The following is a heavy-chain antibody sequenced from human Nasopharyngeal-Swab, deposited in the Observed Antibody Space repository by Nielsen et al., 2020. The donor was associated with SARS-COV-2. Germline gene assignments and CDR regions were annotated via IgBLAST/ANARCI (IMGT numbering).Heavy chain of an antibody. D-gene: IGHD5-18*01. CDR1: GGSFSSSSYY. J-gene: IGHJ4*02. CDR2: IYYSGST. CDR3: ASGEGLFGIQDY. Sequence: SETLSLTCAVYGGSFSSSSYYWGWIRQPPGKGLEWIGSIYYSGSTYYNPSLKSRVTISVDTSKNQFSLKLSSVTAADTAVYYCASGEGLFGIQDYWGQGTLVTVSS. V-gene: IGHV4-39*01.